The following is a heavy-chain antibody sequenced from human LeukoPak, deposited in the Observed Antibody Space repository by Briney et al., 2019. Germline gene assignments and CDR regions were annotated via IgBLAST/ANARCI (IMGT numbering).Heavy chain of an antibody. J-gene: IGHJ4*02. CDR1: GFTFSSYW. Sequence: GGSLGLSCATSGFTFSSYWMTWVRQAPGKGLEWVANIKQDGSDKYYVDSVKGRFTISRDNAKNSLYLQMNSLRAEDTAVFYCARVIVVTATPYYFDYWGQGTLVTVSS. CDR2: IKQDGSDK. D-gene: IGHD2-21*02. V-gene: IGHV3-7*01. CDR3: ARVIVVTATPYYFDY.